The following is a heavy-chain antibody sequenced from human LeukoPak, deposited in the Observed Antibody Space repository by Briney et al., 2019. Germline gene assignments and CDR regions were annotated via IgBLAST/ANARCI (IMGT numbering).Heavy chain of an antibody. CDR2: INPNSGGT. CDR3: ARDLFYSVSGTYYNVGRVFNY. V-gene: IGHV1-2*02. CDR1: GYTFTSYG. Sequence: EASVKVSCKASGYTFTSYGISWVRQAPGQGLEWMGWINPNSGGTNYAQKFQGRVTMTRDTSITTAYMELTSLRSDDTAVYYCARDLFYSVSGTYYNVGRVFNYWGQGTLVTVSS. D-gene: IGHD3-10*01. J-gene: IGHJ4*02.